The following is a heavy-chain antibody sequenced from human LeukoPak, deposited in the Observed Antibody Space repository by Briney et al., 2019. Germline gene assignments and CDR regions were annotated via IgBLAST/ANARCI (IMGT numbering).Heavy chain of an antibody. CDR1: GFTFSDYY. Sequence: AGGSLRLSCAASGFTFSDYYISWIRQAPGKGLEWVSYISSSGSIIYYADSVKGRFAISRDNAKNSLYLQMNSLRAEDTAVYYCTSSYCGGDCSPGAFDIWGQGTMVTVSS. V-gene: IGHV3-11*01. D-gene: IGHD2-21*02. CDR2: ISSSGSII. CDR3: TSSYCGGDCSPGAFDI. J-gene: IGHJ3*02.